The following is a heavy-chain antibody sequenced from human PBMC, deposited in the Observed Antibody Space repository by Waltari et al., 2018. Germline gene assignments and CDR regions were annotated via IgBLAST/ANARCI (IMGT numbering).Heavy chain of an antibody. J-gene: IGHJ6*02. Sequence: QVQLVQSGAEVKKPGASVKVSCKASGYPFTGYYMHWVRQAPGQGLEWMGRINPNSGGTNYAQKFQGRVTMTRDTFISTAYMELSRLRSDDTAVYYCARDVCEVTTCDYYGMDVWGQGTTVTVSS. CDR1: GYPFTGYY. D-gene: IGHD4-17*01. CDR2: INPNSGGT. CDR3: ARDVCEVTTCDYYGMDV. V-gene: IGHV1-2*06.